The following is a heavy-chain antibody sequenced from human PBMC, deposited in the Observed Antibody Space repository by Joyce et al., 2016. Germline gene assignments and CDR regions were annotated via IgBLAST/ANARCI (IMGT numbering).Heavy chain of an antibody. CDR2: IYTGGRT. CDR3: ARDIAYGDYAFDI. J-gene: IGHJ3*02. D-gene: IGHD4-17*01. Sequence: EVHLVESGGSLVQPGGSLRLSCVAFGFTVSGNYMNWVSQAPGKGLEWVSVIYTGGRTYYADSVKGRFTISRDNTKNTLYLQMNFVRADDTAVYYCARDIAYGDYAFDIWGQGTMVTVSS. V-gene: IGHV3-66*01. CDR1: GFTVSGNY.